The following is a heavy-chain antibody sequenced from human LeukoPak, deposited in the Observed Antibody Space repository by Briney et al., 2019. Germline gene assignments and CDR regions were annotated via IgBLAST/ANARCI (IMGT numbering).Heavy chain of an antibody. V-gene: IGHV4-59*01. CDR1: GGSISSYY. D-gene: IGHD6-6*01. CDR2: IYYSGST. J-gene: IGHJ4*02. CDR3: ASLEYSSLGYFDY. Sequence: SETLSLTCTVSGGSISSYYWSWIRQPPGKGLEWIGYIYYSGSTNYNPSLKSRVTISVDTSKNQFSLKLSSVTAADTAVYYCASLEYSSLGYFDYWGQGTLVTVSS.